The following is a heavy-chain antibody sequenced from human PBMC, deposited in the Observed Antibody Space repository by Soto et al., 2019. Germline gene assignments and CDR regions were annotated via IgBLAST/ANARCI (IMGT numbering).Heavy chain of an antibody. CDR2: ISYDGSNR. CDR1: GFTFSSYG. CDR3: AKGVYYDSICYLGWLDY. J-gene: IGHJ4*02. D-gene: IGHD3-22*01. Sequence: QVQLVESGGGVVQPGRSLRLSCAASGFTFSSYGIHWVRQAPGKGLEWVAVISYDGSNRYYADSVKGRFTISRDNSKNTLYLQINSLRAEDSAVYYCAKGVYYDSICYLGWLDYWGQGTLVTVSS. V-gene: IGHV3-30*18.